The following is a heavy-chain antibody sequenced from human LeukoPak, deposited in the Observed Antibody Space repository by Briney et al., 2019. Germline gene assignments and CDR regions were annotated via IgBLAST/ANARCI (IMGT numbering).Heavy chain of an antibody. V-gene: IGHV3-21*01. CDR2: ISSSSSYI. J-gene: IGHJ5*02. Sequence: GGSLRLSCAASGFTFSSYSMNWVRQAPGKGLEWVSSISSSSSYIYYADSVKGRFTISRDNAKNPLYLQMNSLRAEDTAVYYCASIMVRGVIISWGQGTLVTVSS. D-gene: IGHD3-10*01. CDR3: ASIMVRGVIIS. CDR1: GFTFSSYS.